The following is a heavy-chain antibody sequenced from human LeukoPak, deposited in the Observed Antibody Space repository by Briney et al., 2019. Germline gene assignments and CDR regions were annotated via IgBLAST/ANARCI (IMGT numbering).Heavy chain of an antibody. CDR2: IYSGGST. J-gene: IGHJ4*02. CDR3: ARDTNGDVGGFDY. V-gene: IGHV3-66*02. Sequence: GGSLRLSCAASGFTVSSNYMSWVRQAPGKGLEWVSVIYSGGSTYYANSVKGRFTISRDNSKNTLYLQMNSLRAEDTAMYYCARDTNGDVGGFDYWGQGTLVTVSS. CDR1: GFTVSSNY. D-gene: IGHD2-8*01.